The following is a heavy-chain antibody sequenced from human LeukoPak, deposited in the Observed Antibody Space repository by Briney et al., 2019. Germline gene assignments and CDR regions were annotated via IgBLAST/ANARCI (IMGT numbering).Heavy chain of an antibody. D-gene: IGHD6-13*01. J-gene: IGHJ4*02. CDR3: TTEGIAAAGGNY. CDR2: IKSKTDGGTS. V-gene: IGHV3-15*01. CDR1: GFTISNAW. Sequence: PVGSLRLSCAASGFTISNAWMSWVRQAPGKGLEWVGRIKSKTDGGTSDYAAPVKGRFTISRDDSKNTLYLQMNSLKTEDTAVYYCTTEGIAAAGGNYWGQGTLVTVSS.